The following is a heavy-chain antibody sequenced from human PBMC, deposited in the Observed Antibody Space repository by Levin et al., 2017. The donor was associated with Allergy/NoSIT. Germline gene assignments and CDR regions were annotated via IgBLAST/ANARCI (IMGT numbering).Heavy chain of an antibody. Sequence: GESLKISCAASGFTFSSYSMNWVRQAPGKGLEWVSSISSSSSYIYYADSVKGRFTISRDNAKNSLYLQMNSLRAEDTAVYYCARDLVVPAATSFDYWGQGTLVTVSS. D-gene: IGHD2-2*01. J-gene: IGHJ4*02. CDR2: ISSSSSYI. CDR3: ARDLVVPAATSFDY. V-gene: IGHV3-21*01. CDR1: GFTFSSYS.